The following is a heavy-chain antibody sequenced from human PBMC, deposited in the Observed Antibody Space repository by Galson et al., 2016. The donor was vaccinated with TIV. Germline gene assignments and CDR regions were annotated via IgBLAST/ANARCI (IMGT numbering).Heavy chain of an antibody. CDR3: ARAGRGRNYDY. V-gene: IGHV1-2*02. D-gene: IGHD3-16*01. CDR1: GYTFSFSGYY. CDR2: INPDSDGT. J-gene: IGHJ4*02. Sequence: SVKVSCKASGYTFSFSGYYVHWVRQAPGQGLEWMGWINPDSDGTKYAQKFRGRVTMTSDTSISTAYMELSRLKSDDTAVYYCARAGRGRNYDYWGQGTLVTVSS.